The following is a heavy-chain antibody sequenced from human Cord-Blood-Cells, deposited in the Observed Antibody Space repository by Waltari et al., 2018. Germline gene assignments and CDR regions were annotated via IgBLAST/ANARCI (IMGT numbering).Heavy chain of an antibody. CDR2: IYYSGST. V-gene: IGHV4-39*01. CDR1: YY. D-gene: IGHD3-10*01. Sequence: YYWGWIRQPPGKGLEWIGSIYYSGSTYYNPSLKSRVTISVDTSKNQFSLKLSSVTAADTAVYYCARHEGMWFDPWGQGTLVTVSS. CDR3: ARHEGMWFDP. J-gene: IGHJ5*02.